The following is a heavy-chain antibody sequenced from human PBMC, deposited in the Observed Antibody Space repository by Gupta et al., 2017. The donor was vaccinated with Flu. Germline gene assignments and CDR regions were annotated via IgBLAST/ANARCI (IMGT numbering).Heavy chain of an antibody. D-gene: IGHD2-15*01. J-gene: IGHJ4*02. CDR1: GFIFSSHG. CDR2: MSNDGSNK. CDR3: ARDSGWRYFDY. V-gene: IGHV3-30*03. Sequence: QVPLVESVGGVVLPGRSLKLSCTASGFIFSSHGMPSVRQDPGKGLEWLTVMSNDGSNKYYAGSVRGRFTIARDNSKNTLFLQMNSLRTEDTAVYYCARDSGWRYFDYWGQGTLVTVSS.